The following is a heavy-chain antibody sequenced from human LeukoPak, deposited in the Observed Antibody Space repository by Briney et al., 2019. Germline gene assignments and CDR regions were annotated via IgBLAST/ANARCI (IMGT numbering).Heavy chain of an antibody. J-gene: IGHJ4*02. CDR3: ARDLSVGVLDY. D-gene: IGHD1-26*01. Sequence: GGSLRLSCAASGFTFSTYWMGWVRQAPGKGLEWVSVIYSGGSTYYADSVKGRFTISRDNSKNTLYLQMNSLRAEDTAVYYCARDLSVGVLDYWGQGTLVTVSS. CDR1: GFTFSTYW. V-gene: IGHV3-53*01. CDR2: IYSGGST.